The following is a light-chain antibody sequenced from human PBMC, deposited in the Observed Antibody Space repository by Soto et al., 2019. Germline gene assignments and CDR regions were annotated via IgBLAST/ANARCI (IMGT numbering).Light chain of an antibody. CDR2: DVS. V-gene: IGLV2-14*03. CDR3: SSYKSSCTYV. Sequence: QSALTQPASVSGSPGQSITISCTGTSSDVGGYNFVSWYQHHPGKPPKLMIYDVSNPPAGVSNRCSGSKSGNPASLTISGVQADDEAAYYCSSYKSSCTYVFGTGTKLTVL. J-gene: IGLJ1*01. CDR1: SSDVGGYNF.